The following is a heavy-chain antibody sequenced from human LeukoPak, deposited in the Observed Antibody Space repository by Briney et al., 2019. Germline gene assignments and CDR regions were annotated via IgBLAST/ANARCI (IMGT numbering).Heavy chain of an antibody. CDR3: ARTMVRGVIADY. V-gene: IGHV3-11*03. D-gene: IGHD3-10*01. CDR1: GFTFSDYY. CDR2: ISSSSSYT. Sequence: GGSLRLYCAASGFTFSDYYMSWIRQAPGKGLERVSYISSSSSYTNYADSVKGRFTISRDNAKNSLYLQMNSLRAEDTAVYYCARTMVRGVIADYWGQGTLVTVSS. J-gene: IGHJ4*02.